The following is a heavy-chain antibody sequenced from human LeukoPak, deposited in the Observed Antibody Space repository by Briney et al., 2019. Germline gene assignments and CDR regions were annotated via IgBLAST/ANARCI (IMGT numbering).Heavy chain of an antibody. CDR1: GGTFSSYA. CDR2: IIPIFGTA. D-gene: IGHD3-22*01. J-gene: IGHJ4*02. V-gene: IGHV1-69*05. CDR3: AGSQSRTYYYDSSGYYFDY. Sequence: SVKVSCKASGGTFSSYAISWVRQAPGQGLEWMGGIIPIFGTANYAQKFQGRVTITTDESTSTAYMELSSLRSEDTAVYYCAGSQSRTYYYDSSGYYFDYWGQGTLVTVSS.